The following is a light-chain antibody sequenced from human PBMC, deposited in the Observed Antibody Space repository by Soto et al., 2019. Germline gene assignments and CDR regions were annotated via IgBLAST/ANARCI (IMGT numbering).Light chain of an antibody. V-gene: IGKV3-20*01. J-gene: IGKJ5*01. CDR3: QQYGTSPQT. CDR2: GAS. CDR1: QSVSSSR. Sequence: VMTQSPLSLPVTLGHPASISCRASQSVSSSRLAWYQQKPGQAPRLLIYGASSRAAGIPDRFSGSGSGTDFSLTIIRLEPKDFAVYYCQQYGTSPQTFGQGTRLEIK.